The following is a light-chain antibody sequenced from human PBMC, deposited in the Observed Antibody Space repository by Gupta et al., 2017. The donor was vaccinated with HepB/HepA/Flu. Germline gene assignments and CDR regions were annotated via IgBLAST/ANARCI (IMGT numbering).Light chain of an antibody. J-gene: IGKJ4*01. V-gene: IGKV1-39*01. CDR1: QRVSTY. CDR2: GSS. Sequence: DIQMTQSPSSLSASVGDRVTITCRASQRVSTYLNWYQQKPGKVPKLLIFGSSTLQGGVPSRFSGSGSGTXFTLTIXSLQPEDFATYYCQQSYSSLPTFGXGTKVEV. CDR3: QQSYSSLPT.